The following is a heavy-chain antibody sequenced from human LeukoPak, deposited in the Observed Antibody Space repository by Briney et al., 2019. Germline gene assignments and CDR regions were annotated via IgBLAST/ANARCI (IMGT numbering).Heavy chain of an antibody. CDR2: ITSSGTYI. Sequence: GGSLRLSCAASGFTFNNYNMNWVRQAPGKALEWVSSITSSGTYIFYADSVKGRFTISRDNAKNSLYLQMNSLGPDDTAVYYCARDYYDSSGYYPWGYWGQGTLVTVSS. J-gene: IGHJ4*02. CDR1: GFTFNNYN. CDR3: ARDYYDSSGYYPWGY. V-gene: IGHV3-21*01. D-gene: IGHD3-22*01.